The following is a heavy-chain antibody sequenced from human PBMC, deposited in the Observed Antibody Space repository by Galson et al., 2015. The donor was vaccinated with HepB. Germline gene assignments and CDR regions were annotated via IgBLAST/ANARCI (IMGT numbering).Heavy chain of an antibody. D-gene: IGHD5-18*01. CDR3: ARSSGGYRYGVTPIQY. J-gene: IGHJ4*02. Sequence: SVKVSCKASGYTFSNYYIHWVRQAPGQGLEWMGIIDPSGGSTTYAQKFQGRVAMTRDTSTSTVYLELSSLRSEATAVYFCARSSGGYRYGVTPIQYWGQGTLVTVSS. CDR1: GYTFSNYY. CDR2: IDPSGGST. V-gene: IGHV1-46*03.